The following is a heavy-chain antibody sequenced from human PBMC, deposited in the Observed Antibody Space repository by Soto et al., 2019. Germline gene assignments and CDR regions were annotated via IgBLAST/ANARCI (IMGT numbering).Heavy chain of an antibody. Sequence: EVQLVQSGAEVKKPGESLRISCKGSGYSFTSHWISWVRQMPGKGLEWMGRIDPSDSYTNYSPSFEGHVTIPADKSISTAYLPWHSLKAPDTAVYSCASHMDPWGQGTLVTVSS. CDR2: IDPSDSYT. V-gene: IGHV5-10-1*01. J-gene: IGHJ5*02. CDR3: ASHMDP. D-gene: IGHD2-21*01. CDR1: GYSFTSHW.